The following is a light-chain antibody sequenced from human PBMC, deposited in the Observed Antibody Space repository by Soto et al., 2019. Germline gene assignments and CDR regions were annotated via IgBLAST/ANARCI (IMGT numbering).Light chain of an antibody. Sequence: DIQMTQSPSSLSASVGDRVTITCRASQGLSNYLAWYQQIPGKFPKLLIYAASTLQSWVPSRFSGSGSGTDFTLTISSLQPEDVATYYCQKYIRAPLTFGGGTKVEIK. V-gene: IGKV1-27*01. CDR1: QGLSNY. CDR2: AAS. J-gene: IGKJ4*02. CDR3: QKYIRAPLT.